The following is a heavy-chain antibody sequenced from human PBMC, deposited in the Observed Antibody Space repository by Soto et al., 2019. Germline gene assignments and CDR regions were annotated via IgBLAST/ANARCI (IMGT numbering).Heavy chain of an antibody. CDR2: IDPSDSET. Sequence: EVQLVQSGAEMKKSGESLRISCQSSGYYFSSYWIVWVRQRPDRGLEWMGIIDPSDSETRYNPSFEGHVTISVDRSINTAYLQWSSLKASDTAIYYCARRTTSGWYIGDFDFWGQGTPVTVSS. V-gene: IGHV5-51*01. CDR3: ARRTTSGWYIGDFDF. J-gene: IGHJ4*02. D-gene: IGHD6-19*01. CDR1: GYYFSSYW.